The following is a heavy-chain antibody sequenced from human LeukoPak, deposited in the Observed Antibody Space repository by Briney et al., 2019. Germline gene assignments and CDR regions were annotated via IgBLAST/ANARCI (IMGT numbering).Heavy chain of an antibody. CDR3: ARGGPYYYGSGSPTNWYMDV. Sequence: SETLSLTCSVSGGFISSYYWSWIRQPPGKGLEWIGYIYYSGSTNYNPSLKSRVTISVDTSKNQFSLKLRSVTAADTAVYYCARGGPYYYGSGSPTNWYMDVWGKGTTVTVSS. CDR1: GGFISSYY. CDR2: IYYSGST. V-gene: IGHV4-59*01. J-gene: IGHJ6*03. D-gene: IGHD3-10*01.